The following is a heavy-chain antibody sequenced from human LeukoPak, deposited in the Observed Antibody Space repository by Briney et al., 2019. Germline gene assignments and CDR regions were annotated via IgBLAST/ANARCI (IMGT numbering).Heavy chain of an antibody. V-gene: IGHV4-30-2*01. Sequence: PSDTLSLTCPVSGGSISSGGYWWSWIQQPPGRGLEWIGNINHSGSTFYDPSLKSRVSVSVDRSKNQFSLNLTSVTAADTAVYYCARVVVTYAAFYFDYWGQGTLVTVSS. CDR2: INHSGST. CDR3: ARVVVTYAAFYFDY. J-gene: IGHJ4*02. CDR1: GGSISSGGYW. D-gene: IGHD2-21*02.